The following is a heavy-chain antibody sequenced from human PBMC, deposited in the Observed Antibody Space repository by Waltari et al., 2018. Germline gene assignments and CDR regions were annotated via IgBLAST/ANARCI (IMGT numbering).Heavy chain of an antibody. CDR3: TRRMMTAIAGGGASDV. D-gene: IGHD2-21*01. CDR1: GYSISSGRY. Sequence: QVQLQESGPRLVKPSETLSLSCPVSGYSISSGRYWVWMRPLPGKGLGWIGSLYGTATPSYSPSLQSRVTISSDTSTNNFYLNLTSVTAADTATDYCTRRMMTAIAGGGASDVWGQGTLVTVSS. V-gene: IGHV4-38-2*01. CDR2: LYGTATP. J-gene: IGHJ3*01.